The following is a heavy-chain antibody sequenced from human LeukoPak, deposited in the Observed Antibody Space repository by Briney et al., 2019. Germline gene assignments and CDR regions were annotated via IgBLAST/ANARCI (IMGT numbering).Heavy chain of an antibody. V-gene: IGHV3-48*03. CDR2: ISSSGSTI. CDR1: GFTFSSYE. Sequence: GGSLRLSCAASGFTFSSYEMNWVRQAPGKGLEWVSYISSSGSTIYYADSVKGRFTISRDNAKNSLYLQMNSLRAEDTAVYYCARGYRAPKNQDYYYYYMDVWGKGTTVTVSS. CDR3: ARGYRAPKNQDYYYYYMDV. D-gene: IGHD5-18*01. J-gene: IGHJ6*03.